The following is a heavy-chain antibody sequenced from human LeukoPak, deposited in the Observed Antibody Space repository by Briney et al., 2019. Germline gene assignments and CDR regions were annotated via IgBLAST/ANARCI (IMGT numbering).Heavy chain of an antibody. Sequence: GGSLRLSCAASGFTFSNAWMSWVRQAPGKGLEWVGRIKSKTDGGTTAYAAPVKGRFTISRDDPKNTLYLQMNSLKTEDTAVYYCTTVYCSSTSCYSPRMDVWGKGTTVTVSS. J-gene: IGHJ6*04. CDR2: IKSKTDGGTT. CDR1: GFTFSNAW. V-gene: IGHV3-15*01. D-gene: IGHD2-2*02. CDR3: TTVYCSSTSCYSPRMDV.